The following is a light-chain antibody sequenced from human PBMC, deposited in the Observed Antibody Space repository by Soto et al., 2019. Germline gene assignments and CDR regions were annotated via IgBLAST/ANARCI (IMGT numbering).Light chain of an antibody. V-gene: IGKV1-39*01. CDR2: VAS. CDR3: KQSYGTPIT. Sequence: IQMPQSPSSLSASVGDSAPITCRASQGIRNDLGWYQQKPGKATNLLIYVASSLQSEVPSRFSGSGSGTDFTLTITSLQPEDFATYYCKQSYGTPITVGQGTRLEIK. J-gene: IGKJ5*01. CDR1: QGIRND.